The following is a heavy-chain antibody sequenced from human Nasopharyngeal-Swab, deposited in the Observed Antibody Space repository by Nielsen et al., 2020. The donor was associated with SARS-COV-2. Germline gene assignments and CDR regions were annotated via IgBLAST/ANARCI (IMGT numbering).Heavy chain of an antibody. CDR1: GYTFTSYG. Sequence: ASVKVSCQASGYTFTSYGISWVRQAPGQGLEWMGWISAYNGNTNYAQKLQGRVTMTTDTSTSTAYMELRSLRSDDTAVYYCARISYSSGYYYYYYYGMDVWGQGTTVTVSS. D-gene: IGHD3-22*01. V-gene: IGHV1-18*01. J-gene: IGHJ6*02. CDR3: ARISYSSGYYYYYYYGMDV. CDR2: ISAYNGNT.